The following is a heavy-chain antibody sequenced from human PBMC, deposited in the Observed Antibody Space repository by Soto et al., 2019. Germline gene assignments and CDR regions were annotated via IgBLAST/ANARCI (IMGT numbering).Heavy chain of an antibody. CDR1: GGSISSGDYY. D-gene: IGHD2-15*01. Sequence: QVQLQESGPGLVKPSQTLSLTCTVSGGSISSGDYYWSWIRQPPGKGLWWIGYIYYSGSTYYNPSLKSRVTISVDASKNQFSLKLSSVTAADTAVYYCARVSVEDGWFDPWGQGTLVTVSS. J-gene: IGHJ5*02. CDR2: IYYSGST. CDR3: ARVSVEDGWFDP. V-gene: IGHV4-30-4*01.